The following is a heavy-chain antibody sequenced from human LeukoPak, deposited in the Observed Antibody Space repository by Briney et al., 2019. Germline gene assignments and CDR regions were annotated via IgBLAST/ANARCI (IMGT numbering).Heavy chain of an antibody. CDR3: ARGDYGDYSFYFYY. Sequence: GGSLRLSCAASGFTFSSYGMSWVRQAPGKGLEWVSTISGSAGSTHYADSVKGRFTISRDNSKNTLFLQMNSLRAEDTAVYYCARGDYGDYSFYFYYWGQGTLVTVSS. D-gene: IGHD4-17*01. J-gene: IGHJ4*02. V-gene: IGHV3-23*01. CDR2: ISGSAGST. CDR1: GFTFSSYG.